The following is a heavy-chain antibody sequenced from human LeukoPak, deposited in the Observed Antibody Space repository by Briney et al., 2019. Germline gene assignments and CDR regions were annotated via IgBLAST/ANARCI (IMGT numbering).Heavy chain of an antibody. CDR1: GFTFSNAW. CDR2: ISGSGGST. V-gene: IGHV3-23*01. J-gene: IGHJ4*02. CDR3: AKDLRYSSGWFPLDY. D-gene: IGHD6-19*01. Sequence: GGSLRLSCAASGFTFSNAWMSWVRQAPGKGLEWVSAISGSGGSTYYADSVKGRFTISRDNSKNTLYLQMNSLRAEDTAVYYCAKDLRYSSGWFPLDYWGQGTLVTVSS.